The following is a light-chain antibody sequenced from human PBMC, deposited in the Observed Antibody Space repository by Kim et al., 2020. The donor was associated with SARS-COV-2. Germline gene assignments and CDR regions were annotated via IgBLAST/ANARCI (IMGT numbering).Light chain of an antibody. CDR1: QSVSSY. Sequence: SPGERATLSCRASQSVSSYLAWYQQKPGKAPRLLIYDASNRATGIPARFSGSGSGTDFTLTISSLEPEDFAVYYCQQRSNWPPGYTFGQGTKLEI. J-gene: IGKJ2*01. CDR3: QQRSNWPPGYT. V-gene: IGKV3-11*01. CDR2: DAS.